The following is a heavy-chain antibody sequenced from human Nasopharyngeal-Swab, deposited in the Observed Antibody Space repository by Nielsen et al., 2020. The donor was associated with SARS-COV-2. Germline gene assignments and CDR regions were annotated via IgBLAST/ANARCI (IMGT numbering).Heavy chain of an antibody. CDR3: ARDPGVSWPSNKYYYYYMDV. CDR2: IIPIFGTA. J-gene: IGHJ6*03. Sequence: SVKVSCKASGGTFSSYAISWVRQAPGQGLEWLGGIIPIFGTANYAQKFQGRVTITADESTSTAYMELSSLRSEDTAVYYCARDPGVSWPSNKYYYYYMDVWGKGTTVTVSS. CDR1: GGTFSSYA. V-gene: IGHV1-69*13. D-gene: IGHD6-13*01.